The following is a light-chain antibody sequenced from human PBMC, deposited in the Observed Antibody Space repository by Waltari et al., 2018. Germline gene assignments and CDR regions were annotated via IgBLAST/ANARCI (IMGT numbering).Light chain of an antibody. CDR3: SSYTDTNTLHVV. Sequence: SALTQPASVSGSPGQSITLSCTGTSSDMGDFNYTSWYQHHPGEGPKLIIYGVTKRPSGVSNRFSGSKSGNTASLTISGLQADDEAEYFCSSYTDTNTLHVVFGGGTKLSVL. V-gene: IGLV2-14*03. CDR1: SSDMGDFNY. CDR2: GVT. J-gene: IGLJ2*01.